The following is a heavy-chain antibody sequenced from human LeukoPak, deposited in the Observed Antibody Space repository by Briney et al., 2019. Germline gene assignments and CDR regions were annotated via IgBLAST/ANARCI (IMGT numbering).Heavy chain of an antibody. Sequence: ASVKVSCKASGYTFTSYDINWVRQATGQGLEWMGWMNPNSGNTGYAQKFQDRVTMTRNTSISTAYMELSSLRSEDTAVYYCARGSCSGGSCYSGHYYYYYGMDVSGQGTTVTVSS. CDR3: ARGSCSGGSCYSGHYYYYYGMDV. J-gene: IGHJ6*02. CDR1: GYTFTSYD. CDR2: MNPNSGNT. D-gene: IGHD2-15*01. V-gene: IGHV1-8*01.